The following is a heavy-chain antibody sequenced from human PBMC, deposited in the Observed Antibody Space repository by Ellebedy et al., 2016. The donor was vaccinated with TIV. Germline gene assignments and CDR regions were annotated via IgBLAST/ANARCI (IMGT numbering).Heavy chain of an antibody. CDR3: ARHHVAGRLGAFDL. D-gene: IGHD6-6*01. CDR2: IYPGDSDT. V-gene: IGHV5-51*01. J-gene: IGHJ5*02. CDR1: GFIFSNYW. Sequence: GGSLRLSCQESGFIFSNYWIGWVRQMPGKGLEWMGIIYPGDSDTRYKSSFQGQVTISVDRSNGIAYLQWSSLKASDTAISYCARHHVAGRLGAFDLWGQGTLVTVSS.